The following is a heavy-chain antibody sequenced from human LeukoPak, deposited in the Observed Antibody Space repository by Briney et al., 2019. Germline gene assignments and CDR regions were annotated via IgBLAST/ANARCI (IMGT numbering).Heavy chain of an antibody. Sequence: GESLKISCKGSGYSFTSYWIGWVRQMPGKGLEWMGIIYPGYSDTRYSPSFQGQVTISADKSISTAYLQWSSLKASDTAMYYCARAEGYCTNGVCYGVSWFDPWGQGTLVTVSS. V-gene: IGHV5-51*01. CDR2: IYPGYSDT. CDR1: GYSFTSYW. CDR3: ARAEGYCTNGVCYGVSWFDP. J-gene: IGHJ5*02. D-gene: IGHD2-8*01.